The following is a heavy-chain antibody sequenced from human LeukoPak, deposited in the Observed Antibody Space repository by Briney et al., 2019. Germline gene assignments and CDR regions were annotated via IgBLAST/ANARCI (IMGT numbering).Heavy chain of an antibody. V-gene: IGHV3-15*01. CDR2: IKSKTDGGTT. CDR3: TTEYSGYDYFDY. CDR1: GFTFCNAW. D-gene: IGHD5-12*01. Sequence: GGSLRLSCAASGFTFCNAWMSWVRQAPGKGLEGVGRIKSKTDGGTTDYAAPVKGRFTISRDDSKNTLYLQMNSLKTEDTAVYYCTTEYSGYDYFDYWGQGTLVTVSS. J-gene: IGHJ4*02.